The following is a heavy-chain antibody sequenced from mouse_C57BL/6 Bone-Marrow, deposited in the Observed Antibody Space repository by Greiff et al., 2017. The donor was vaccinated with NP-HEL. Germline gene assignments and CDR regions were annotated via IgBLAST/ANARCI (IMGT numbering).Heavy chain of an antibody. D-gene: IGHD2-4*01. V-gene: IGHV5-6*01. Sequence: EVKLVESGGDLVKPGGSLKLSCAASGFTFSSYGMSWVRQTPDKRLEWVATISSGGSYTYYPDSVKGRFTLSRDNAKNTLYLQMSSLKSEDTAMYYCASPYDYLYAMDYWGQGTSVTVSS. CDR2: ISSGGSYT. CDR3: ASPYDYLYAMDY. J-gene: IGHJ4*01. CDR1: GFTFSSYG.